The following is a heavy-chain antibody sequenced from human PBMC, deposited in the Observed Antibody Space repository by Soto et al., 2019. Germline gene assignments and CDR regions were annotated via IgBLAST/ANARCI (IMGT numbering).Heavy chain of an antibody. Sequence: QVQLVQSGAEVKKPGASVKLSCRTSGYTFTHYYIHWVRQAPGQGLEWLAIINPASGSTNYAQDFQGRVTLHMDTSTTTVYMELSGLSSEDTAIFYCARDLAAGDHWGQGTLVTVSA. CDR3: ARDLAAGDH. V-gene: IGHV1-46*01. J-gene: IGHJ4*02. D-gene: IGHD6-13*01. CDR2: INPASGST. CDR1: GYTFTHYY.